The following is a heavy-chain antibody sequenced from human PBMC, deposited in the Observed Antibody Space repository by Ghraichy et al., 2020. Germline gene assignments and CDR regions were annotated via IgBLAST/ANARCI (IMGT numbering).Heavy chain of an antibody. Sequence: SETLSLTCTVSGGSISSYYWSWIRQPPGKGLEWIGYIYYSGSTNYNPSLKSRVTISVDTSKNQFSLKLSSVTAADTAVYYCARGVLVPYYYYGMDVWGQGTTVTVSS. CDR2: IYYSGST. CDR3: ARGVLVPYYYYGMDV. J-gene: IGHJ6*02. CDR1: GGSISSYY. D-gene: IGHD2-15*01. V-gene: IGHV4-59*01.